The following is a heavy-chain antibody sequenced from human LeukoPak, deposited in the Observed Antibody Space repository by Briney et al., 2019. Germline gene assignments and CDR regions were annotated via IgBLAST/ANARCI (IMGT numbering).Heavy chain of an antibody. D-gene: IGHD3-3*01. CDR1: GYTFTSYD. CDR2: MNPNSGNT. CDR3: ARGLPHGTDFWSGYHHYYYYMDV. J-gene: IGHJ6*03. V-gene: IGHV1-8*01. Sequence: GASVKVSCKASGYTFTSYDINWVRQATGQGLEWMGWMNPNSGNTGYAQKFQGRVTMTTDTSTSTAYMELRSLRSDDTAVYYCARGLPHGTDFWSGYHHYYYYMDVWGKGTTVTVSS.